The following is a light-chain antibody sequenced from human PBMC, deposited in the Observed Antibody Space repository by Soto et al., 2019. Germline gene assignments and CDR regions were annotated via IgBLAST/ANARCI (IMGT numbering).Light chain of an antibody. V-gene: IGLV2-8*01. CDR2: DVS. Sequence: QSALTQPPSASGSPGQSVTISCTGTSIDVGGSDYVSWYQHHPGKAPKLMIYDVSKRPSGVPDRFSGSKSGNMASLTVSGLQADDEADYYCISHVGHSNVFGTGTKLTVL. CDR3: ISHVGHSNV. J-gene: IGLJ1*01. CDR1: SIDVGGSDY.